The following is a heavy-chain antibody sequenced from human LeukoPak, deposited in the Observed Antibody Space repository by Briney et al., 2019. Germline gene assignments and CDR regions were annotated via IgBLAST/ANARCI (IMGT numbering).Heavy chain of an antibody. V-gene: IGHV4-34*01. CDR3: ARGGRRVAASPYYYYYYMDV. D-gene: IGHD6-6*01. CDR2: INHSGST. CDR1: GGSFSGYY. J-gene: IGHJ6*03. Sequence: SETLSLTCAVYGGSFSGYYWSWIRQPPGKGLEWIGEINHSGSTNYNPSLKSRVTISVDTSKNQFSLKLSSVTAADTAVYYCARGGRRVAASPYYYYYYMDVWGKGTTVTAPS.